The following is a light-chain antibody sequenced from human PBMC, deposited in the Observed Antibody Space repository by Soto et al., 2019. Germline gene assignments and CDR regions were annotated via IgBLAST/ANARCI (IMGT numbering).Light chain of an antibody. CDR2: DAS. CDR3: QQYNSYSPIT. V-gene: IGKV1-5*01. J-gene: IGKJ1*01. CDR1: QSISSW. Sequence: DIQMTQSPATMSASVGDRVTIPCRASQSISSWLAWDQQKPGKAPKLLIYDASSLESGVPSRFSGSGSGTEFTLTISSLQPDDFATYYCQQYNSYSPITFGQGTKVELK.